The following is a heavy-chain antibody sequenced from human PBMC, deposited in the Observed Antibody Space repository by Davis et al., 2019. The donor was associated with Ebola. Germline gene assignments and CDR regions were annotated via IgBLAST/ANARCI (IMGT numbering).Heavy chain of an antibody. V-gene: IGHV1-18*04. Sequence: ASVKVSCKASGYTFTSYGIIWVRQAPGQGLEWMGWIRDYNRKTNYAQKFQGRVTMTTDTSTSTAYMELRSLTSDDTAVYYCAIRYSGNSLDYWGQGTLVTVSS. CDR1: GYTFTSYG. CDR3: AIRYSGNSLDY. D-gene: IGHD4-23*01. CDR2: IRDYNRKT. J-gene: IGHJ4*02.